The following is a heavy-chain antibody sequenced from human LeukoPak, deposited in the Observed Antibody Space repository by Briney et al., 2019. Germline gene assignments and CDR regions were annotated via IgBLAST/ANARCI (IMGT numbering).Heavy chain of an antibody. V-gene: IGHV5-51*01. CDR1: GYSFFSYW. D-gene: IGHD6-13*01. CDR3: ARFTASAYWFDP. Sequence: KHGESLKISCKGSGYSFFSYWIGWVRQMPGKGLEWMGIIYPGDSDTKYSPSFQGQVTISADKSISTAYLLWSSLKASDTAMYYCARFTASAYWFDPWGQGTLVTVSS. J-gene: IGHJ5*02. CDR2: IYPGDSDT.